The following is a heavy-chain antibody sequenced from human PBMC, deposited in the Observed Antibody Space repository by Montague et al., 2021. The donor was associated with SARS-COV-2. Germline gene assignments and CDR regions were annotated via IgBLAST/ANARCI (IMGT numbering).Heavy chain of an antibody. Sequence: SLRLSCAASGFTFNNFAMHWVRQAPGKGLEWVAVISYDGSIKYYADSLRGRFTISRDSSQKTLYLQMDSLSGEDTAVYYCAKNRDIFWFGEGRDSMDVWGQGTTVIVSS. D-gene: IGHD3-10*01. CDR2: ISYDGSIK. CDR1: GFTFNNFA. CDR3: AKNRDIFWFGEGRDSMDV. J-gene: IGHJ6*02. V-gene: IGHV3-30*18.